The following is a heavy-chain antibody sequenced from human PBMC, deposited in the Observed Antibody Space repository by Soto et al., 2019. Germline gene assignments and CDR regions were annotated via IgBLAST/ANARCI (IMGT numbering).Heavy chain of an antibody. CDR2: IRSKANSYAT. CDR3: TRIPYYDFWSGYAYYGMDV. V-gene: IGHV3-73*01. CDR1: GFTFSGSA. J-gene: IGHJ6*02. Sequence: GGSLRLSCAASGFTFSGSAMHWVRQASGKGLEWVGRIRSKANSYATAYAASVKGRFTISGDDSKNTAYLQMNSLKTEDTAVYYCTRIPYYDFWSGYAYYGMDVWGQGTTVTVSS. D-gene: IGHD3-3*01.